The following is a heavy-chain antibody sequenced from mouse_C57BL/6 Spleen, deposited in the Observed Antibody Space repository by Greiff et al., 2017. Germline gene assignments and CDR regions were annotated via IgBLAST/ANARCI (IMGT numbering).Heavy chain of an antibody. CDR1: GYTFTRYW. D-gene: IGHD1-1*02. V-gene: IGHV1-53*01. J-gene: IGHJ1*03. Sequence: QVQLQQPGPELVKPGASVKLSCTASGYTFTRYWMHWVKQRPGQGLEWLGNINPSNGGTNYNEKFKSKATLTVDKSSNTAYMQLSSLTSEDSAVYYCARSASVGVLYWYFEVWGTGTTVTVAS. CDR2: INPSNGGT. CDR3: ARSASVGVLYWYFEV.